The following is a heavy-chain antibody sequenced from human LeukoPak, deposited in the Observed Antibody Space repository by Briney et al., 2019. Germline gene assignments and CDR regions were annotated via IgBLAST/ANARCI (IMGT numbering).Heavy chain of an antibody. CDR2: INPNSGGT. J-gene: IGHJ4*02. CDR1: GYTFTGYC. Sequence: ASVKVSCKASGYTFTGYCMHWVRQAPGQGLEWMGWINPNSGGTNYAQKFQGGVTMTRDTSISTAYMELSRLRSDDTAVYYCARDRGDILTGYYTYFDYWGQGTLVTVSS. D-gene: IGHD3-9*01. V-gene: IGHV1-2*02. CDR3: ARDRGDILTGYYTYFDY.